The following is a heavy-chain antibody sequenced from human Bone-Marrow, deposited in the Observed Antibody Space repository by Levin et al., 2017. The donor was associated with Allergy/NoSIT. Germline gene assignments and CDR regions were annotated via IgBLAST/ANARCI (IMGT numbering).Heavy chain of an antibody. CDR2: IYHTGTT. J-gene: IGHJ3*02. CDR1: GGPITNDNW. V-gene: IGHV4-4*02. Sequence: NASETLSLTCTVSGGPITNDNWWSWVRQSPGKGLEWIGEIYHTGTTNYNPSLKGRVTISVDKSRNKFSLRLTSMTAADTAMYFCAKAAFDIWGQGTMVIVSS. CDR3: AKAAFDI.